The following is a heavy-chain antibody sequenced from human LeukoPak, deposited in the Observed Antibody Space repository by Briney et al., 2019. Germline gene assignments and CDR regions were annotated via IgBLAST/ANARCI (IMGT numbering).Heavy chain of an antibody. V-gene: IGHV3-23*01. CDR3: VKGPRPDMTVAHTIEN. Sequence: GWSLTLDCAASGFTFSDYAMSWFRQAPGRGLEWVSTISSRGDNTYDADSVKGRFTISRDNSKNSLYLQMNSLRAEDTAVYYCVKGPRPDMTVAHTIENWGQGTLVTVSS. D-gene: IGHD6-19*01. CDR1: GFTFSDYA. CDR2: ISSRGDNT. J-gene: IGHJ4*02.